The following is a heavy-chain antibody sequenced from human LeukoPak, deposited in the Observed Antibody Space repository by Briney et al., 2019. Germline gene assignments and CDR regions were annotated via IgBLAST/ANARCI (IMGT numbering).Heavy chain of an antibody. CDR1: GGSFSGYY. V-gene: IGHV4-34*01. Sequence: SETLSLTCAVYGGSFSGYYWSWIRQPPGKGLEWIGEINHSGSTNYNPSLKSRVTISVDTSKNQFSLKLSSVTAADTAVYYCPTLVGATPGWFDPWGQGTLVTVSS. D-gene: IGHD1-26*01. CDR3: PTLVGATPGWFDP. CDR2: INHSGST. J-gene: IGHJ5*02.